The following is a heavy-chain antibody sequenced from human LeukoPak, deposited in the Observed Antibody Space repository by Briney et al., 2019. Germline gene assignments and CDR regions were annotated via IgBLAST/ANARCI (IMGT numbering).Heavy chain of an antibody. V-gene: IGHV3-30*02. J-gene: IGHJ4*02. CDR1: GFSLSDYG. CDR3: SKDYGPWGVGATPHF. Sequence: GGSLRPSCVMSGFSLSDYGIHWVRQAPGGGLHWVAFIPFDGSHKYYADSVEGRFTISRDTSRNTLYLQMNSLTVEDTAVYFCSKDYGPWGVGATPHFWGQGTLVTVSS. CDR2: IPFDGSHK. D-gene: IGHD1-26*01.